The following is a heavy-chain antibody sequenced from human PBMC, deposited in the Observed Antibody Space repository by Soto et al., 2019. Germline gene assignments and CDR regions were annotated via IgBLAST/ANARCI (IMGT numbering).Heavy chain of an antibody. CDR1: GYSFTSYW. D-gene: IGHD6-19*01. V-gene: IGHV5-51*01. Sequence: TXESLKLSWKCSGYSFTSYWIGLVLQMPGKGLEWMGIIYPGDSDTRYSPSFQGQVAFSADKSISTAYLQWSGLKASDTAIYYCARRLSTGWFFDFWGQGTLVTVSS. J-gene: IGHJ4*02. CDR2: IYPGDSDT. CDR3: ARRLSTGWFFDF.